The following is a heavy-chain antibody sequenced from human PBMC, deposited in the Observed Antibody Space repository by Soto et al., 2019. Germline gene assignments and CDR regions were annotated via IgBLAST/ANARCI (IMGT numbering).Heavy chain of an antibody. J-gene: IGHJ4*02. CDR1: GGTFSSYA. V-gene: IGHV1-69*13. CDR2: IIPIFGTA. D-gene: IGHD5-18*01. CDR3: ASTKNSYGLSSFDY. Sequence: SVKVSCKASGGTFSSYAISWVRQAPGQGLEWMGGIIPIFGTANYAQKFQGRVTITADESTSTAYMELSSLRSEDTAVYYCASTKNSYGLSSFDYWGQGTLVTVS.